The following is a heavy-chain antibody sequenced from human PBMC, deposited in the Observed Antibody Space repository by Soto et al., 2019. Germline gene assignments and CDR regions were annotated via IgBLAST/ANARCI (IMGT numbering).Heavy chain of an antibody. J-gene: IGHJ5*02. CDR1: GFTFSSYA. CDR2: ISGSGGST. D-gene: IGHD2-15*01. V-gene: IGHV3-23*01. Sequence: GGSLRLSCAASGFTFSSYAMSWVRQAPGKGLEWVSAISGSGGSTYYADSVNGRFTISRDNSKNTLYLQMNSLRAEDTAVYYCAKDANYQDCSGGSCYPRWVNWFDPWGQGTLVTVSS. CDR3: AKDANYQDCSGGSCYPRWVNWFDP.